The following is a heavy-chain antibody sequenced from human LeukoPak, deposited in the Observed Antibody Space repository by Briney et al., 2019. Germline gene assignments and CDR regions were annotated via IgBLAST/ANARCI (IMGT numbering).Heavy chain of an antibody. CDR1: GFTFSSYG. J-gene: IGHJ6*02. Sequence: GGSLRLSCAASGFTFSSYGMHWVRQAPGKGLEWVAVISYDGSNKYYADSVKGRFTISRDNSKNTLYLQMNSLRAEDTAVYYCAKAYSYGSKVYYYYGMDVWGQGTTVTVS. D-gene: IGHD5-18*01. CDR3: AKAYSYGSKVYYYYGMDV. V-gene: IGHV3-30*18. CDR2: ISYDGSNK.